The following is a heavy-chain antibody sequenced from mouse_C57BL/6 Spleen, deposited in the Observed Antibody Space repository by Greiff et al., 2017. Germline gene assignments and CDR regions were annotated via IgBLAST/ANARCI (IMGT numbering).Heavy chain of an antibody. CDR1: GYAFSSSC. CDR3: ARCSTTVVATDWYFDV. Sequence: QVQLQQSGPELVKPGASVKISCKASGYAFSSSCMNWVKQRPGKGLEWIGRIYPGDGDTNYNGKFKGKATLTADKSSSTAYMQLISLTSEDSAVXFCARCSTTVVATDWYFDVWGTGTTVTVSS. CDR2: IYPGDGDT. J-gene: IGHJ1*03. D-gene: IGHD1-1*01. V-gene: IGHV1-82*01.